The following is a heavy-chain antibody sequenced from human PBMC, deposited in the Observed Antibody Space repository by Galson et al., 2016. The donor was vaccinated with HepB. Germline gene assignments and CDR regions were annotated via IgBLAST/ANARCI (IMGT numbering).Heavy chain of an antibody. D-gene: IGHD1-14*01. CDR2: INPKNSST. V-gene: IGHV1-46*01. CDR1: GYTFTTHF. J-gene: IGHJ5*02. Sequence: SVKVSCKASGYTFTTHFIHWVRQAPGQGLEWMGIINPKNSSTHYAQRFRGRVTMTRDTSTSTVYMELRSLRSEDTAVYYCAKQIDDQGPGWLDPWGQGTLFTVSS. CDR3: AKQIDDQGPGWLDP.